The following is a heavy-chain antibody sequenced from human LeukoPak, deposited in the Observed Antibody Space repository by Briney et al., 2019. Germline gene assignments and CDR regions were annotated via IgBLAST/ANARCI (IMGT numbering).Heavy chain of an antibody. V-gene: IGHV1-2*02. CDR2: INPNSGGT. CDR1: GYTFTGYY. J-gene: IGHJ4*02. CDR3: ARISREVPTFFDY. Sequence: ASVKVSCKASGYTFTGYYMHWVRQAPGQGLEWMGWINPNSGGTNYAQKFQGRVTMTRDTSISTAYMELSRLRSDDTAVYYCARISREVPTFFDYWGQGTLVTVSS. D-gene: IGHD1-26*01.